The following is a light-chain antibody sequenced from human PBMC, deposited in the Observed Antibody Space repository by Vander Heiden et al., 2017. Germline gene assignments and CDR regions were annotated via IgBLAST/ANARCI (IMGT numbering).Light chain of an antibody. Sequence: VVMTQSPLSLPVTLGQPASISCRPRQKLVHSNDNTSFNRLPQRPGQSPTPLIYQVSNRDSGVPDRFSGSGSGSDFTLKISRVEAEDVGVYYCMQATHWPPVFGQGTKVEV. J-gene: IGKJ1*01. V-gene: IGKV2-30*02. CDR2: QVS. CDR1: QKLVHSNDNTS. CDR3: MQATHWPPV.